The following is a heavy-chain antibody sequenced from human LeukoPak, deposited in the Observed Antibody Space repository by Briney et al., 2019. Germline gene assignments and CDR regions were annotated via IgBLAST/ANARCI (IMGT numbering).Heavy chain of an antibody. CDR1: GFSFSSYK. CDR3: VRDDFWSGYSRYNWFDP. D-gene: IGHD3-3*01. V-gene: IGHV3-7*01. CDR2: IKQDGTEK. Sequence: PGGSLRLSCAASGFSFSSYKMSWVRQVPGKGLEWVANIKQDGTEKHYVDSVKGRFTISRDNAENSLHLQMSSLRVEDTAVYYCVRDDFWSGYSRYNWFDPWGQGTLVTVSS. J-gene: IGHJ5*02.